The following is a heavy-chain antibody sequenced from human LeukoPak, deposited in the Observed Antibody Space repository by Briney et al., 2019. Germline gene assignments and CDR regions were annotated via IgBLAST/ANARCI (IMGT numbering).Heavy chain of an antibody. J-gene: IGHJ3*02. Sequence: GGPLRLSCAASGFTFSDYYMSWIRQAPGKGLEWVSYISRSGSSIYYEDSVKGRFTISRDNAKNSLYLQMNSLRAEDTAVYYCARGVSISSSWYNDIWGQGTMVTVS. CDR3: ARGVSISSSWYNDI. CDR2: ISRSGSSI. D-gene: IGHD6-13*01. V-gene: IGHV3-11*01. CDR1: GFTFSDYY.